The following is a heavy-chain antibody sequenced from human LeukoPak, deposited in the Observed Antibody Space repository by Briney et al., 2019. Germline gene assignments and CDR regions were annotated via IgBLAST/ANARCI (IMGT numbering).Heavy chain of an antibody. Sequence: GGSLRLSCAASGFTFSSYTMHWVRQAPGKGLEWVAVIPFDGSNKYYADSVMGRFIISRDNSKNTLSLQMNSLRAEDTAVYYCASNSGYDKSSGWYGDSWGQGTLVTVSS. CDR2: IPFDGSNK. CDR1: GFTFSSYT. J-gene: IGHJ4*02. V-gene: IGHV3-30-3*01. D-gene: IGHD6-19*01. CDR3: ASNSGYDKSSGWYGDS.